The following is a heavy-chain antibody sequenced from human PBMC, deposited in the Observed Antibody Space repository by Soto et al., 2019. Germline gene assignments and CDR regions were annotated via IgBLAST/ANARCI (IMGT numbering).Heavy chain of an antibody. D-gene: IGHD2-2*01. V-gene: IGHV3-48*02. Sequence: GGSLRLSCAASGFTFSNYNMNWVRQAPGKGLEWVSYISSSSATIYHADSVKGRFTISRDNAKNSLYLQMNSLRDEDTAVYYCARVDQLLFLLVSYYGMDVWGQGTTVTVSS. CDR3: ARVDQLLFLLVSYYGMDV. J-gene: IGHJ6*02. CDR1: GFTFSNYN. CDR2: ISSSSATI.